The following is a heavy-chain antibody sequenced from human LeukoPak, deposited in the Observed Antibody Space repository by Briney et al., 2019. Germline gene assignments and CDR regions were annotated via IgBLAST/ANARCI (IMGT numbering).Heavy chain of an antibody. CDR1: GGSISSNY. CDR3: AREREVYDILTGNYYGMDV. V-gene: IGHV4-59*01. J-gene: IGHJ6*02. CDR2: IYYSGST. Sequence: PSETLSLTCTVSGGSISSNYWSWIRQPPGKGLEWIGYIYYSGSTNYNPSLKSRVTISVDTSKNQFSLKLSSVTAADTAVYYCAREREVYDILTGNYYGMDVWGQGTTVTVSS. D-gene: IGHD3-9*01.